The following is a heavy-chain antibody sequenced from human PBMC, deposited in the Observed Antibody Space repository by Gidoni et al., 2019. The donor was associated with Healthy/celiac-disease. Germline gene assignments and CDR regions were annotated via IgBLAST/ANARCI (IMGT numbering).Heavy chain of an antibody. CDR1: GYSFTSSW. CDR3: ARRFSYYDILTGYYQGGWFDP. Sequence: EVQLVKSGAEVKKHGASLRIPCKGSGYSFTSSWISWVRQVPGKGLVWMGRIDPSDSYTNYSPSFQGHVTISADKSISTAYLQWSSLKASDTAMYYCARRFSYYDILTGYYQGGWFDPWGQGTLVTVSS. D-gene: IGHD3-9*01. J-gene: IGHJ5*02. V-gene: IGHV5-10-1*03. CDR2: IDPSDSYT.